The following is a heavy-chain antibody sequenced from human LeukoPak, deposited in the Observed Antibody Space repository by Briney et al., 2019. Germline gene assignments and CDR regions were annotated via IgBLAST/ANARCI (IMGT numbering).Heavy chain of an antibody. CDR2: INHSGST. V-gene: IGHV4-34*01. D-gene: IGHD3-10*01. Sequence: SETLSLTCAVYGGSFSGYYWSWIRQPPGKGLEWIGEINHSGSTNYNPSLKSRVTISVVTSKNQFSLKLSSVTAADTAVYYCARGRGGITMVRGVIPGDYWGQGTLVTVSS. CDR1: GGSFSGYY. CDR3: ARGRGGITMVRGVIPGDY. J-gene: IGHJ4*02.